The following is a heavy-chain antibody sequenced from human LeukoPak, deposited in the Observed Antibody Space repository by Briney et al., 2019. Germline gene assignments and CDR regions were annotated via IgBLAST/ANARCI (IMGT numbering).Heavy chain of an antibody. CDR3: ARHKVEWFGELLDGGDYFDY. CDR2: IYPGDSDT. CDR1: GYSFTSYW. V-gene: IGHV5-51*01. D-gene: IGHD3-10*01. Sequence: GESLKISCKGSGYSFTSYWIGWVRQMPGKGLGWMGIIYPGDSDTRYSPSFQGQVTISADRSISTAYLQWSSLKASDTAMYYCARHKVEWFGELLDGGDYFDYWGQGTLVTVSS. J-gene: IGHJ4*02.